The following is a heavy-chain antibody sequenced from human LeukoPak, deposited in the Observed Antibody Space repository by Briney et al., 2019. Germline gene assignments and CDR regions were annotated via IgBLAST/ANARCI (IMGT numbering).Heavy chain of an antibody. Sequence: ASVKVSCKASGYTFTGHYIHWVRQPPGQGLEWMGWIHPNTGGTKYAQKFQGRVTMTRDTSSSTAYMELSSLRSADMAVYSGASPSGNSGSYTGDGFEIWGQGTLVTVSS. CDR2: IHPNTGGT. CDR1: GYTFTGHY. CDR3: ASPSGNSGSYTGDGFEI. J-gene: IGHJ3*02. D-gene: IGHD1-26*01. V-gene: IGHV1-2*02.